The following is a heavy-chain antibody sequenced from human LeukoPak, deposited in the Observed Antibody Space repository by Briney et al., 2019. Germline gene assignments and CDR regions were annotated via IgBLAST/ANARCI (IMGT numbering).Heavy chain of an antibody. CDR3: ARTRYCSSTSCYPPDY. CDR1: GYTFTSYD. D-gene: IGHD2-2*01. J-gene: IGHJ4*02. CDR2: MNPNSGNT. Sequence: ASVKVSCKASGYTFTSYDINWVRQATGQGLEWMGWMNPNSGNTGYAQKFQGRVTITRNTSISTAYMELSSLRSEDTAVYYCARTRYCSSTSCYPPDYWGQGTLVTVSS. V-gene: IGHV1-8*01.